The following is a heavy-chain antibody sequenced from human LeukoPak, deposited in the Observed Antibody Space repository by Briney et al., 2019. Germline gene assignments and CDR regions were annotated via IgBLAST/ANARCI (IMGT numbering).Heavy chain of an antibody. CDR1: GFTFSSFE. J-gene: IGHJ4*02. V-gene: IGHV3-48*03. CDR3: TRGKSLQAAAGTDNFDY. Sequence: GGSLRLSCAASGFTFSSFEMNWVRQAPGKGLEWVSYISRSGSTMYYADSVQGRFTISRDDAKNTLYLQMTSLRDEDTAVYFCTRGKSLQAAAGTDNFDYWGQGTLVTVSS. D-gene: IGHD6-13*01. CDR2: ISRSGSTM.